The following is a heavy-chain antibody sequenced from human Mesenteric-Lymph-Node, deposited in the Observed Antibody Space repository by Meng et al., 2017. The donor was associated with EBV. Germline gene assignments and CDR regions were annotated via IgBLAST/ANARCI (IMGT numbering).Heavy chain of an antibody. CDR3: ATHGSGSYSWFDP. CDR2: ISHSGST. CDR1: GDSSSSSNW. Sequence: QVQLTESGPGRVEPSVTLSLPCAFSGDSSSSSNWWSWVRQPPGKGLEWIGEISHSGSTNYNPSLKSRVIMSLDKSKNQFSLKLNSATAADTAVYYCATHGSGSYSWFDPWGQGTLVTVSS. V-gene: IGHV4-4*02. D-gene: IGHD3-10*01. J-gene: IGHJ5*02.